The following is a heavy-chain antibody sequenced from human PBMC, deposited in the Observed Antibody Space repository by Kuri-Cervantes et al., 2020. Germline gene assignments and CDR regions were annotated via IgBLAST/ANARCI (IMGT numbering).Heavy chain of an antibody. CDR3: AASSWYSI. D-gene: IGHD6-13*01. V-gene: IGHV3-30*02. CDR1: GFTFGDFG. Sequence: GGSLRLSCTASGFTFGDFGMSWFRQAPGKGLDWVAFIRYDGSNKYYADSVKGRFTISRDNSKNTLYLQMNSLRAEDTAVYYCAASSWYSIWGQGTLVTVSS. CDR2: IRYDGSNK. J-gene: IGHJ4*02.